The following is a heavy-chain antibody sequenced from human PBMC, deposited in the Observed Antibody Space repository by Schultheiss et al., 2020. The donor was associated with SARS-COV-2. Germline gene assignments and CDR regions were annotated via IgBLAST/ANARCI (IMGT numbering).Heavy chain of an antibody. Sequence: SQTLSLTCTVNGGSISSYYWSWIRQPPGKGLEWIGYIYYSGNTNYNPSLKSRVTFSVDTSKNQFSLKVTSVTAADTAVYYCARIHGDYFDRNWFDPWGQGILVTVSS. CDR2: IYYSGNT. CDR1: GGSISSYY. D-gene: IGHD4-17*01. CDR3: ARIHGDYFDRNWFDP. J-gene: IGHJ5*02. V-gene: IGHV4-59*08.